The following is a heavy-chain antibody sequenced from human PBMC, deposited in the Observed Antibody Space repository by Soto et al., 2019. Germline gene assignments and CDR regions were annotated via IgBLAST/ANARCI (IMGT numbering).Heavy chain of an antibody. J-gene: IGHJ3*02. CDR3: ARNYDFWSGYYRFGAFDI. V-gene: IGHV4-59*08. D-gene: IGHD3-3*01. CDR1: GGSISSYY. CDR2: IYYSGST. Sequence: PSETLSLSCTVSGGSISSYYWSWIRQPPGKGLEWIGYIYYSGSTNYNPSLKSRVTISVDTSKNQFSLKLSSVTAADTAVYYCARNYDFWSGYYRFGAFDIWGQGTMVTVSS.